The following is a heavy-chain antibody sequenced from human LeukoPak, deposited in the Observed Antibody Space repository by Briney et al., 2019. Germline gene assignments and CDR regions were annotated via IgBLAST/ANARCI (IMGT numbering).Heavy chain of an antibody. CDR3: ARDYGDYVNWFDP. D-gene: IGHD4-17*01. V-gene: IGHV1-46*01. CDR1: GYTFTTYY. CDR2: INPGGGST. J-gene: IGHJ5*02. Sequence: ASVKLSCKASGYTFTTYYMHWVRQAPGQGLEWMGIINPGGGSTTYAQKFQGRVTMTRGTSTSTVYMELSSLRSEDTAVYYCARDYGDYVNWFDPWGQGTLVTVSS.